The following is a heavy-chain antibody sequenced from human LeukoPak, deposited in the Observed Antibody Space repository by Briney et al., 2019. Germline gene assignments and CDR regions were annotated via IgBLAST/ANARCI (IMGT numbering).Heavy chain of an antibody. J-gene: IGHJ1*01. V-gene: IGHV3-7*01. CDR1: RFTFSSSW. CDR3: TPYSSSSGSLQH. CDR2: IKRDGSEK. Sequence: GGSLRLSCAASRFTFSSSWMSWVRQAPGKGLKCVANIKRDGSEKNYVGAVKGRFTISRDNAKNSLYLQMNSLRAEDTAVYYCTPYSSSSGSLQHWGQGTLVTVSS. D-gene: IGHD6-6*01.